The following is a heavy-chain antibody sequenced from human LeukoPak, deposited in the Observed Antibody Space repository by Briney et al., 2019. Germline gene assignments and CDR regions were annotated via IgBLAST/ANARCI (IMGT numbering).Heavy chain of an antibody. D-gene: IGHD3-22*01. J-gene: IGHJ4*02. CDR3: ARLGPSYYDSSAYFDY. Sequence: SETLSLTCTVSGDSISGFYWSWIRQPPGKGLEWIGYIYYSGNPNYNPSLNSRVTMSVDSSKNQFSLRLSSVTAADTAVYYCARLGPSYYDSSAYFDYWGQGTLVTVSS. CDR1: GDSISGFY. V-gene: IGHV4-59*01. CDR2: IYYSGNP.